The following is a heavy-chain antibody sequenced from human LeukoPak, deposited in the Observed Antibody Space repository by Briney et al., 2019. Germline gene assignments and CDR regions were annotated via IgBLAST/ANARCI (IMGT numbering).Heavy chain of an antibody. Sequence: PGGSLRLSCAASGFTFSSYGMHWVRQAPGKGLEWVAVISYDGSNKYYADSVKGRFTISRDNSKNTLYLQMNSLRAEDTAVYYCAKDHPAFAYYGSGRDKGDAFDIWGQGTMATVSS. J-gene: IGHJ3*02. D-gene: IGHD3-10*01. CDR1: GFTFSSYG. CDR2: ISYDGSNK. V-gene: IGHV3-30*18. CDR3: AKDHPAFAYYGSGRDKGDAFDI.